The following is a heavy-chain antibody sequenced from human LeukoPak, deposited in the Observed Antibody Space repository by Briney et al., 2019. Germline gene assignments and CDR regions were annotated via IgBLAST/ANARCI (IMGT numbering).Heavy chain of an antibody. D-gene: IGHD4-17*01. Sequence: PGRSLRLSCAASGFTFSSYGMHWVRQAPGKGLEWVAVISYDGSNKYYADSVKGRFTISRDNSKNTLYLQMNSLRAEDTAVYYCAKSIDGDYVIWGQGTLVTVSS. CDR3: AKSIDGDYVI. CDR2: ISYDGSNK. J-gene: IGHJ4*02. CDR1: GFTFSSYG. V-gene: IGHV3-30*18.